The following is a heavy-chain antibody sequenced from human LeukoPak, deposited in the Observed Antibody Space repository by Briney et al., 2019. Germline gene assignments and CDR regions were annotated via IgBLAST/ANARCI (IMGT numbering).Heavy chain of an antibody. D-gene: IGHD5-12*01. CDR2: IGASGEST. CDR1: VFTFSVAA. V-gene: IGHV3-23*01. CDR3: AMDIQLLT. Sequence: GGSLRLSRAASVFTFSVAAMTWVRQAPGKGLEWVSLIGASGESTYYADSVKGRFTISRDNSKHTLSLQMNSLRVGDTPIYICAMDIQLLTWGLGTMGTASS. J-gene: IGHJ3*01.